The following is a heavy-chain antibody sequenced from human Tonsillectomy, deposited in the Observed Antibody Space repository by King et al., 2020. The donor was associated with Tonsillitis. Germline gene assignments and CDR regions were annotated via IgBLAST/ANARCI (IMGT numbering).Heavy chain of an antibody. D-gene: IGHD2-15*01. CDR1: GGSIRTYY. CDR2: IYSSGST. V-gene: IGHV4-59*08. Sequence: QLQESGPGLVKPSETLSLICTVSGGSIRTYYWSWIRQLPGKGLEWIGYIYSSGSTNYNHSLRSRVTISVDTSKNQFSLKLSSVSAADTAVYYCARHRAASDRLDPWGQGTLVTVSS. J-gene: IGHJ5*02. CDR3: ARHRAASDRLDP.